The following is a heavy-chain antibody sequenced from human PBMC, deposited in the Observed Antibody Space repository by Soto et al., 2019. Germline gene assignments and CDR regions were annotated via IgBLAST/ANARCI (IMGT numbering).Heavy chain of an antibody. V-gene: IGHV4-30-4*01. Sequence: SETLSLTCTVSGGSISSGDYYWSWIRQPPGKGLEWIGYIYYSGSTYYNPSLKSRVTISVDTSKNQFSLKLSSVTAADTAVYYCARDLLGYCSSTSCYNGIVWGQGTLVTVSS. D-gene: IGHD2-2*02. CDR2: IYYSGST. J-gene: IGHJ4*02. CDR1: GGSISSGDYY. CDR3: ARDLLGYCSSTSCYNGIV.